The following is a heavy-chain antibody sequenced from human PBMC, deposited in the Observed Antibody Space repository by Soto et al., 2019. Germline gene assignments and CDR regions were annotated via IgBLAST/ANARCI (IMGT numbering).Heavy chain of an antibody. CDR3: ARDAAGAAVAPGGLGMDV. D-gene: IGHD6-19*01. J-gene: IGHJ6*02. Sequence: QVQLVQSGAEVKKPGSSVKVSCKASGGTFSSYAISWVRQAPGQGLEWMGGIIPIFGTANYAQKFQGRVTITADEPTSTAYMERSSLRSADTAVYYCARDAAGAAVAPGGLGMDVWGQGTTFTVSS. V-gene: IGHV1-69*01. CDR2: IIPIFGTA. CDR1: GGTFSSYA.